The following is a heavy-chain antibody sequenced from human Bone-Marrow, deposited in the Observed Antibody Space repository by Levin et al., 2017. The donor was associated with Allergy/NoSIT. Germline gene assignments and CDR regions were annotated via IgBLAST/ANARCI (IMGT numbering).Heavy chain of an antibody. CDR2: ISGSGSGT. J-gene: IGHJ4*02. Sequence: ASVKVSCAASGFTFAKYAVTWVRQAPGKGLDWVSTISGSGSGTYYADSVRGRFTISRDNSKNTVYLQMNSLRVEDTALYYCAKDRSGSRSKGDLDYWGQGTLVTVSS. CDR1: GFTFAKYA. V-gene: IGHV3-23*01. D-gene: IGHD3-3*01. CDR3: AKDRSGSRSKGDLDY.